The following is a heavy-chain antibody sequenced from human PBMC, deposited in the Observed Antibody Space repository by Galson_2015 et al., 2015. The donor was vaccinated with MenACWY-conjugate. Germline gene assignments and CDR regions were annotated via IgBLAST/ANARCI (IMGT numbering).Heavy chain of an antibody. CDR3: ATQSAFYQDY. CDR1: GASIISTKW. D-gene: IGHD2-2*01. V-gene: IGHV4-4*02. Sequence: ETLSLTCAVSGASIISTKWWSWVRQPPGKGLEWIAETHHSGRTNYNPSLKGRVIISVDKSKNRFSLDLYSVTAADTAVYYCATQSAFYQDYWGQGNLVTVSS. CDR2: THHSGRT. J-gene: IGHJ4*02.